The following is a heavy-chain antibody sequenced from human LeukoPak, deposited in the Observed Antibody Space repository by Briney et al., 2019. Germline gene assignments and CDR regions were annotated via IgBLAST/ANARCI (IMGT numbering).Heavy chain of an antibody. CDR2: INSDGRTT. D-gene: IGHD3-3*02. V-gene: IGHV3-74*01. CDR3: VREETSVAHFGMDV. J-gene: IGHJ6*02. Sequence: GGSLRLSCAASGLTFSNYWMHWVRQAPGKGLVWVSHINSDGRTTNYADSVKGRSTISRDNAKNTLYLQMNSLRAEDTAVYYCVREETSVAHFGMDVWGQGTTVTVSS. CDR1: GLTFSNYW.